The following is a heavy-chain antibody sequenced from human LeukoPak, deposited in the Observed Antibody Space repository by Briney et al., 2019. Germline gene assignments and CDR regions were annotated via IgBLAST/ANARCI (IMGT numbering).Heavy chain of an antibody. Sequence: GGSLRLSCAASGFTFSDSFMNWIRQAPGKGLEWLSYISHSGSNLDYAEPVRGRFTISRDNANHSLYLQINSLRAEDTAVYYCARGDSSGAPDYWGQGTLVTVSS. J-gene: IGHJ4*02. CDR1: GFTFSDSF. D-gene: IGHD3-22*01. CDR2: ISHSGSNL. V-gene: IGHV3-11*01. CDR3: ARGDSSGAPDY.